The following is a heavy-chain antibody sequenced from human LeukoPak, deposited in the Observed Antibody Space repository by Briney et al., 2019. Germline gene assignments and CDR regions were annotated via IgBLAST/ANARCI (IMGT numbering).Heavy chain of an antibody. J-gene: IGHJ4*02. CDR1: GGTFSSYA. V-gene: IGHV1-69*13. Sequence: SVKVSCKASGGTFSSYAISWVRQAPGQGLEWMGGIIPIFGTANYAQKFQGRVTITADESTSTAYMELSSLRSEDTAVYYRARADVGYCSGGSCYSHHYWGQGTLVTVSS. CDR3: ARADVGYCSGGSCYSHHY. CDR2: IIPIFGTA. D-gene: IGHD2-15*01.